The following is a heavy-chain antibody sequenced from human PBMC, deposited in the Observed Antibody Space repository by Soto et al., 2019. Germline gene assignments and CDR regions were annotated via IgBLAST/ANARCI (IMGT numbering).Heavy chain of an antibody. CDR3: AVGYCSGGSCYVVPYYFDY. CDR1: GGTFSSYT. J-gene: IGHJ4*02. Sequence: ASVKVSCKASGGTFSSYTISWVRQAPGQGLEWMGRIIPILGIANYAQKFQGRVTITADKSTSTAYMELSSLRSEDTAVYYCAVGYCSGGSCYVVPYYFDYWGQGTLVTVSS. V-gene: IGHV1-69*02. CDR2: IIPILGIA. D-gene: IGHD2-15*01.